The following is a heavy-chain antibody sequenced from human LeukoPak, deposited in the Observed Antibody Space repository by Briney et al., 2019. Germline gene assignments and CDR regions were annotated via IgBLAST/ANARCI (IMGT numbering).Heavy chain of an antibody. CDR1: GGSVSSGSYY. J-gene: IGHJ4*02. V-gene: IGHV4-39*01. Sequence: SETLSLTCTVSGGSVSSGSYYWSWIRQPPGKGLEWIGSIYYSGSTYYNPSLKSRVTISVDTSKNQFSLKLSSVTAADTAVYYCARHKRGANPLYYFDYWGQGTLVTVSS. D-gene: IGHD1-26*01. CDR2: IYYSGST. CDR3: ARHKRGANPLYYFDY.